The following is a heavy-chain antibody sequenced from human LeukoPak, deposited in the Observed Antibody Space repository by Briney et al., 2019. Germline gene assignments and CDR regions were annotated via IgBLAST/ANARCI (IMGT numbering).Heavy chain of an antibody. J-gene: IGHJ4*02. Sequence: GGSLRLSCAASGFRFSNSWMYWVRQGPGKGPVWVSRMKTDGTRIEYTDSVKGRFTISRDNAKNTLFLQMSSLRVEDTAVYYCARGADHGGSYYPDWGQGTRVTVSS. V-gene: IGHV3-74*01. CDR2: MKTDGTRI. D-gene: IGHD3-10*01. CDR1: GFRFSNSW. CDR3: ARGADHGGSYYPD.